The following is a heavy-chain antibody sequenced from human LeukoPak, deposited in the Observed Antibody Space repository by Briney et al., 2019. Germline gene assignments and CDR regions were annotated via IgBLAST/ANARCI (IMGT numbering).Heavy chain of an antibody. CDR2: ISYSGIT. Sequence: SETLSLTCTVSGASIRSYYWSWIRQPPGKGLEWIGYISYSGITNYNPSLKSRVTISLDTSKNQFFLKLSSVTAADTALYYCARGNANWGQGTLVTVSS. V-gene: IGHV4-59*01. CDR1: GASIRSYY. CDR3: ARGNAN. J-gene: IGHJ4*02.